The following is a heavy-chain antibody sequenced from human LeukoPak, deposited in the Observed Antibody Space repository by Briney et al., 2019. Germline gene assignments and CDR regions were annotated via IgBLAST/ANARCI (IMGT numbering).Heavy chain of an antibody. CDR1: GYTFISCA. D-gene: IGHD3-22*01. CDR3: AIHLSDSSGYFSY. J-gene: IGHJ4*02. V-gene: IGHV7-4-1*02. Sequence: ASVKVSCKASGYTFISCAINWVRQAPGQGLEYMGWIDTNTGSPTFAQGFTGRYVFSLDTSVSTAYLQISSLKAEDTAVYYCAIHLSDSSGYFSYWGRGALVTVSS. CDR2: IDTNTGSP.